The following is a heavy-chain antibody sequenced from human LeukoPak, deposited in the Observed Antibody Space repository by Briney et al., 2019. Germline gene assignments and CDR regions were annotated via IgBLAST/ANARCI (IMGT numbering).Heavy chain of an antibody. D-gene: IGHD3-9*01. CDR1: GYTFTSYG. J-gene: IGHJ4*02. CDR2: ISAYNGNT. CDR3: ARGLEDRTPNYDILTGYYGY. V-gene: IGHV1-18*01. Sequence: GASVKVSCKASGYTFTSYGISWVRQAPGQGLEWMGWISAYNGNTNYAQKLQGRVTMTTDTSTSTAYMELRSLRSDDTAVYYCARGLEDRTPNYDILTGYYGYWGQGTLVTVSS.